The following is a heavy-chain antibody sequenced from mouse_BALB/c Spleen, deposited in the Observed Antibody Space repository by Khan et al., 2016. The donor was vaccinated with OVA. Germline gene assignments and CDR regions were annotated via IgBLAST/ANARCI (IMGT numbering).Heavy chain of an antibody. V-gene: IGHV1-7*01. D-gene: IGHD1-1*02. CDR2: INPSTAYT. Sequence: QVQLKQSGAELAKPGASVKMSCKASGYTFTNYWIHWVKQRPGQGLEWIGYINPSTAYTEYNQNFKDKATLTADKSSRTAYMQLSSLTSEDSAVYYGASKGLGWDFDYWGQGTTLTVSA. CDR1: GYTFTNYW. CDR3: ASKGLGWDFDY. J-gene: IGHJ2*01.